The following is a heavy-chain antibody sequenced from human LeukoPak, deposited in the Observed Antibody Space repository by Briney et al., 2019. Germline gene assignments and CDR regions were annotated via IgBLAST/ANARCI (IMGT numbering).Heavy chain of an antibody. Sequence: SETLSLTCTVSGGSVSSTEFYWGWIRQPPGKGLQWIGNIYYTGSTYCNPSLNSRVAMSVDTSQNQFSLKMASVTAADTAVYYCARLSKGRYFDYIFDNWGQGTLVTVSS. CDR3: ARLSKGRYFDYIFDN. CDR1: GGSVSSTEFY. D-gene: IGHD3-9*01. CDR2: IYYTGST. V-gene: IGHV4-39*01. J-gene: IGHJ4*02.